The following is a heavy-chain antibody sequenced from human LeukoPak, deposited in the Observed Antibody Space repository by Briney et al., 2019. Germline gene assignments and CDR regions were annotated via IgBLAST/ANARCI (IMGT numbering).Heavy chain of an antibody. J-gene: IGHJ6*03. CDR2: MYHSGST. CDR3: ARVTRPAALYYYYYYMDV. V-gene: IGHV4-38-2*02. D-gene: IGHD2-2*01. CDR1: GYSISNDYY. Sequence: KSSETLSLTCTVSGYSISNDYYWSWIRQPPGKGLEWIGTMYHSGSTYYNPSLKSRVTISADTSKNQFSLKLSSVTAADTAVYYCARVTRPAALYYYYYYMDVWGKGTTVTVSS.